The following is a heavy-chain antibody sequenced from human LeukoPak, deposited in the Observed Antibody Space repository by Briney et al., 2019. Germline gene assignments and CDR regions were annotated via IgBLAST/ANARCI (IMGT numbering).Heavy chain of an antibody. CDR2: ISAYNGNT. V-gene: IGHV1-18*01. CDR3: ARDTSVDRVATNREFDY. J-gene: IGHJ4*02. Sequence: ASVKVSCQASGYSFPSYGISWVRQAPGQGLEWMGWISAYNGNTNYPQKLQGRFTMTADTSTSTAYMQLRSLRSDDTAVYYCARDTSVDRVATNREFDYWGQGTLVTVSS. CDR1: GYSFPSYG. D-gene: IGHD5-12*01.